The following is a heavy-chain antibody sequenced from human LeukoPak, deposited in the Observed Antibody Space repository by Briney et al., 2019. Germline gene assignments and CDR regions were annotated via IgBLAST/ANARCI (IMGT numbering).Heavy chain of an antibody. CDR2: INPNSGGT. Sequence: GASVKVSCKASGYTFTGYYMHWVQQAPGQGLEWMGRINPNSGGTNYAQKFQGRVTMTRDTSISTAYMELSRLRSDDTAVYYCARAISMVRGENWFDPWGQGTLVTVSS. J-gene: IGHJ5*02. D-gene: IGHD3-10*01. V-gene: IGHV1-2*06. CDR1: GYTFTGYY. CDR3: ARAISMVRGENWFDP.